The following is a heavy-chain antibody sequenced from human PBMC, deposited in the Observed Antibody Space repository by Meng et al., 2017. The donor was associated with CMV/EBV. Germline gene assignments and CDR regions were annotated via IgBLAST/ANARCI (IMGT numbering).Heavy chain of an antibody. V-gene: IGHV4-34*01. CDR3: ASSTVVTDLDY. D-gene: IGHD4-23*01. J-gene: IGHJ4*02. CDR2: INHSGST. CDR1: GGSFSGYY. Sequence: GSLRLSCAVYGGSFSGYYWSWIRQPPGKGLEWIGEINHSGSTNYNPSLKSRVTISVGTSKNQFSLKLSSVTAADTAVYYCASSTVVTDLDYWGQGTLVTVSS.